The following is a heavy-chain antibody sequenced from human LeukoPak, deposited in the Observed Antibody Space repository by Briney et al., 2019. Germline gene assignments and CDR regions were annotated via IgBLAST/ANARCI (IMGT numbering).Heavy chain of an antibody. Sequence: GGSLRLSCAASGFTFSSYAMSWVGQAPGGRLEWVSTISPSGGSTFYADSVKGRFTIFIDNSKNTLYLQMNNLRVDDTAVYYCAKDPYSGSPRGFDYWGQGILVAASS. D-gene: IGHD1-26*01. CDR2: ISPSGGST. CDR1: GFTFSSYA. V-gene: IGHV3-23*01. CDR3: AKDPYSGSPRGFDY. J-gene: IGHJ4*02.